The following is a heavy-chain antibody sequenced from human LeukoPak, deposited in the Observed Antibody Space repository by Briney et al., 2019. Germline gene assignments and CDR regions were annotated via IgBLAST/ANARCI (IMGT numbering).Heavy chain of an antibody. CDR1: GFTVSSNY. J-gene: IGHJ4*02. D-gene: IGHD2-15*01. Sequence: GGSLRLSCAASGFTVSSNYMSWVRQAPGKGLEWVSIIYSGGSTFYADSVKGRFTISRDNSKNTLYLQMNSLRAEDTAVYYCARDRLGYCSGGSCSSFDYWGQGTLVTVSS. V-gene: IGHV3-53*01. CDR2: IYSGGST. CDR3: ARDRLGYCSGGSCSSFDY.